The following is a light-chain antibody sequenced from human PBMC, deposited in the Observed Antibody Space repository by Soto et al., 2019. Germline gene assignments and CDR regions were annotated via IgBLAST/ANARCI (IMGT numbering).Light chain of an antibody. Sequence: EIVLTQSPATLSLSPGERATLSCRASQSVSRYLVWYQQKPGQAPRLLIYEASNRATGIPARFSGSGSGTDFTLTISSLEPEDFAVYYWQQRSNWPITFGQGTRLEIK. CDR1: QSVSRY. CDR3: QQRSNWPIT. V-gene: IGKV3-11*01. J-gene: IGKJ5*01. CDR2: EAS.